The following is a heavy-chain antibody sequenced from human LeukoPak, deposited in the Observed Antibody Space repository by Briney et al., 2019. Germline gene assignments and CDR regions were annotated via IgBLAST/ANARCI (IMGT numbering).Heavy chain of an antibody. V-gene: IGHV4-59*08. CDR1: GGSISSYY. Sequence: TSETLSLTCTVPGGSISSYYWSCIRQPPGKGLEWSGYIYYIGSTNYNPSLKSRVTISVDTSKNQFSLNLSSVTAADTPRYYFVRFSGSYSYGMDVWGQGTTVTVSS. D-gene: IGHD1-26*01. CDR3: VRFSGSYSYGMDV. CDR2: IYYIGST. J-gene: IGHJ6*02.